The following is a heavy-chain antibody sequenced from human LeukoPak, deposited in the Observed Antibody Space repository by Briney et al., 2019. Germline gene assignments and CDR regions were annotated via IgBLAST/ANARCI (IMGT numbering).Heavy chain of an antibody. V-gene: IGHV3-23*01. J-gene: IGHJ4*02. D-gene: IGHD7-27*01. CDR3: AKDGGLWVSAHWGDS. CDR1: GFTFSSYT. Sequence: GGSLRLSCTASGFTFSSYTMSWVRQAPGKGLKWVSTITTGGPNTYYADSVKGRFTVTRDDSKNTLYLQMNSLRAEDTAVYYCAKDGGLWVSAHWGDSWGRGTLVTVSS. CDR2: ITTGGPNT.